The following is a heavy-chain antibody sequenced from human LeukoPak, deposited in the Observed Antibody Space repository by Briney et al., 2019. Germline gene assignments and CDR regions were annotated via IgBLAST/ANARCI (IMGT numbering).Heavy chain of an antibody. CDR3: ARDYVRASYGMDV. D-gene: IGHD3-10*02. CDR1: GYTFTGYY. Sequence: GASVKVSCKASGYTFTGYYMHWVRQAPGQGLEWMGRINPNSGGTNYAQKFQGRVTMTRDTSISTAYMELSRLRSDDTAVYYCARDYVRASYGMDVWGQGTTVTVSS. J-gene: IGHJ6*02. CDR2: INPNSGGT. V-gene: IGHV1-2*06.